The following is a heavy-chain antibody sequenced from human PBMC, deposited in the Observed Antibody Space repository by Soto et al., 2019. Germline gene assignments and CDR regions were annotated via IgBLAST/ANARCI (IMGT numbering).Heavy chain of an antibody. CDR2: IKSETDGGTT. J-gene: IGHJ4*02. CDR1: GFIFNKAL. Sequence: GGSLRLSCAASGFIFNKALMNWVRQAPGKGLEWVGRIKSETDGGTTDYAAPVKGRFTISRDNSKDTLFLQMNGLKIEDTAVYYCATDRGYSGSGSFDYWGLGTLVTVSS. D-gene: IGHD3-10*01. CDR3: ATDRGYSGSGSFDY. V-gene: IGHV3-15*07.